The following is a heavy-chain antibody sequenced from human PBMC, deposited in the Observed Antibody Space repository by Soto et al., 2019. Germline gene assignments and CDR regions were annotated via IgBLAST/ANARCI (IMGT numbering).Heavy chain of an antibody. D-gene: IGHD5-12*01. CDR2: IYYSGST. CDR1: GGSISSSSYY. CDR3: ARGTHSGYDLSWFDP. V-gene: IGHV4-39*01. J-gene: IGHJ5*02. Sequence: SETLSLTCTVSGGSISSSSYYWGWIRQPPGKGLEWIGSIYYSGSTYYNPSLKSRVTISVDTSKNQFSLKLSSVTAADTAVYYCARGTHSGYDLSWFDPWGQGTLVTVSS.